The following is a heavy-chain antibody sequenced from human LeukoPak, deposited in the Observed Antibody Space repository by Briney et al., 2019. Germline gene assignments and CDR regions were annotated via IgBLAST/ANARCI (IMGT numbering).Heavy chain of an antibody. CDR3: ARGRGYSGYGYYYGMDV. J-gene: IGHJ6*02. CDR1: GGSFSGYY. V-gene: IGHV4-34*01. D-gene: IGHD5-12*01. CDR2: INHSGST. Sequence: SETLSLTCAVYGGSFSGYYWSWIRQPPGKGLEWIGEINHSGSTNYNPSLKSRVTISVGTSKNQFSLKLSSVTAADTAVYYCARGRGYSGYGYYYGMDVWGQGTTVTVSS.